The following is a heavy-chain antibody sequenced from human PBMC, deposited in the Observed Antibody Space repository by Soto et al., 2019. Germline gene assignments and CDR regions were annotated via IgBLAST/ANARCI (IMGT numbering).Heavy chain of an antibody. CDR1: GGSISSGGYY. Sequence: QVQLQESGPGLVKPSQTLSLTCTVSGGSISSGGYYWSWIRQHPGKGLEWIGYIYYSGSTYYNPSLKSRVTISVHTSKNQFSLKLSSVTAADTAVYYCARELCGGDCYSSFSWFDPWGQGTLVTVSS. CDR3: ARELCGGDCYSSFSWFDP. D-gene: IGHD2-21*01. J-gene: IGHJ5*02. CDR2: IYYSGST. V-gene: IGHV4-31*03.